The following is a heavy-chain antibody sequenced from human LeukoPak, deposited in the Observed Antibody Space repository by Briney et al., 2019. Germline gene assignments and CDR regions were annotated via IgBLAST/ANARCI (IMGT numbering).Heavy chain of an antibody. J-gene: IGHJ4*02. Sequence: SETLSLTCTVSGGSVSSYYWSWIRQPPGKGLEWIGYIYYSGSTNYNPSLKSRVTISVDTSKNQFSLKLSSVTAADTAVYYCARYQNSFDYWGQGTLVTVSS. V-gene: IGHV4-59*02. CDR3: ARYQNSFDY. CDR2: IYYSGST. CDR1: GGSVSSYY.